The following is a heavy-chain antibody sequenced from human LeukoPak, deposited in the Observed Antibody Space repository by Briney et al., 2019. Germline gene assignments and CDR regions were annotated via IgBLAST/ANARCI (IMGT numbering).Heavy chain of an antibody. CDR2: IYTSGST. CDR3: AGPGGRLDY. Sequence: SETLSLTCTVSGGSISSGSYYWSWIRQPAGKGLEWIGRIYTSGSTNYNPSLKSRVTISVDTSKNQFSLKLSSVTAADTAVYYCAGPGGRLDYWGQGTLVTVSS. V-gene: IGHV4-61*02. D-gene: IGHD1-26*01. J-gene: IGHJ4*02. CDR1: GGSISSGSYY.